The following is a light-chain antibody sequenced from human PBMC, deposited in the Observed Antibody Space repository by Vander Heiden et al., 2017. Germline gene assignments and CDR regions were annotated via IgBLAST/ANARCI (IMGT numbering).Light chain of an antibody. V-gene: IGKV1-33*01. CDR2: GAS. CDR1: QDISNY. J-gene: IGKJ2*01. Sequence: IQMTQYPSSLPASVGDRVTITCQANQDISNYVDWYQQKPGKAPRLLIYGASNRDTGVPARFSGSGSGTDFTLTISRLQPEDFAAYYCQQDDNLPYTFGQGTKLXIK. CDR3: QQDDNLPYT.